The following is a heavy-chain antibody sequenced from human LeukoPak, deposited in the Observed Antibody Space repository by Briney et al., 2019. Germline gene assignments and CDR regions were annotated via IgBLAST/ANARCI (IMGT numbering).Heavy chain of an antibody. CDR2: IYHSGST. Sequence: PSETLSLTCAVYRRSFSGYYWSWIRQPPGKGLEWIGEIYHSGSTNYNPSLKSRVTISVDTSKNQFSLKLSSVTAADTAVYYCAREGDSSVYYDYWGQGTLVTVSS. CDR3: AREGDSSVYYDY. D-gene: IGHD3-22*01. CDR1: RRSFSGYY. J-gene: IGHJ4*02. V-gene: IGHV4-34*01.